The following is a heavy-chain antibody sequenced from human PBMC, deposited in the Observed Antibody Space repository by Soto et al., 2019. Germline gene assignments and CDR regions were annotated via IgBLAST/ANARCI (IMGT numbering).Heavy chain of an antibody. J-gene: IGHJ5*02. V-gene: IGHV5-51*01. CDR2: IYPGDSDT. CDR3: AKRGDSTQGEDWFDP. D-gene: IGHD2-21*02. CDR1: GYSFTSYW. Sequence: PGESLKISCKGSGYSFTSYWIGWVRQMPGKGLEWMGIIYPGDSDTRYSPSFQGQVTMSADKSISTAYLQWSSLKASDTAMYYCAKRGDSTQGEDWFDPWGQGTLVTVSS.